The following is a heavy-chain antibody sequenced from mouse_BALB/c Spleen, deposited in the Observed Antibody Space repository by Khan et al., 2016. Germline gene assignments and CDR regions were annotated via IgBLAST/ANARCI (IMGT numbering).Heavy chain of an antibody. D-gene: IGHD4-1*01. CDR2: ISYSGST. CDR1: AYSITSDYA. V-gene: IGHV3-2*02. CDR3: ARSELGFAY. J-gene: IGHJ3*01. Sequence: EVQLQESGPGLVKPSQSLSLTCTVTAYSITSDYAWNWIRQFPGNKLEWMGYISYSGSTSYNPSLKSRISITRDTSKNQFFLQLNSVTTEDTATYYCARSELGFAYWGQGTLVTVSA.